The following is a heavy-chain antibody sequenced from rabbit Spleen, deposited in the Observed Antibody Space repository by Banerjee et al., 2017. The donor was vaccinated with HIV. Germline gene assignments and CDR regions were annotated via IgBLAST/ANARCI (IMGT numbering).Heavy chain of an antibody. CDR1: GFSFSHHYY. D-gene: IGHD6-1*01. Sequence: SLEESGGGLVKPGASLILPCTASGFSFSHHYYMCWVRQAPGKGREWIGCMYAGSSGSTYYASWAKGRFTISKTSSTTVTLQMTRLTAADTATYFCARDTGTSFSSYGMDLWGQGTLVTVS. CDR2: MYAGSSGST. J-gene: IGHJ3*01. CDR3: ARDTGTSFSSYGMDL. V-gene: IGHV1S40*01.